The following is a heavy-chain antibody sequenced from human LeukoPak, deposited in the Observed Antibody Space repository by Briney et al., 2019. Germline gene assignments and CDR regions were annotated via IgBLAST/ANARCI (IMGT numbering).Heavy chain of an antibody. CDR3: ATVQFQLPPARWPSIY. CDR2: IKSRTDGGST. D-gene: IGHD5-24*01. Sequence: GGSLRLSCAASGFTFSTAWMTWVRQPPGKGLEWVGHIKSRTDGGSTDYSAPVKGRFTVSRDDSQNTVYLQMNSLRAEDTAVYYCATVQFQLPPARWPSIYWGQGTLVTVSS. J-gene: IGHJ4*02. CDR1: GFTFSTAW. V-gene: IGHV3-15*01.